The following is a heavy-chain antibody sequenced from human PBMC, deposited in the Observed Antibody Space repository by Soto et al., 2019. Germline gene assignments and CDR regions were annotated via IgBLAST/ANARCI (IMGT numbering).Heavy chain of an antibody. J-gene: IGHJ4*02. V-gene: IGHV3-48*03. D-gene: IGHD7-27*01. CDR2: IRSSGTTM. CDR3: VKDTPAWRQVWGYDY. Sequence: PGGSLRLSCAASGFTFSSYEMNWVRQAPGKGLEWVSYIRSSGTTMYYADSVKGRFTISRDNAKNSLYLQMNGLRAEDTAVYYCVKDTPAWRQVWGYDYWGQGVQVTVSS. CDR1: GFTFSSYE.